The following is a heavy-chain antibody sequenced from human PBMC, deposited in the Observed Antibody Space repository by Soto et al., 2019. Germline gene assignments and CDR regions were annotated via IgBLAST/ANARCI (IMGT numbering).Heavy chain of an antibody. CDR2: MNPNSGNT. CDR1: GYTFTSYD. J-gene: IGHJ6*02. CDR3: GRSTVAYYYYGMDV. V-gene: IGHV1-8*01. Sequence: QVQLVQSGAEVKKPGASVKVSCKASGYTFTSYDINWVRQATGQGLKWMGWMNPNSGNTGYAQQFQGRVTMTRNTSISTVYMELSRLRSEDTAVYYCGRSTVAYYYYGMDVWGQGTTVTVSS. D-gene: IGHD4-17*01.